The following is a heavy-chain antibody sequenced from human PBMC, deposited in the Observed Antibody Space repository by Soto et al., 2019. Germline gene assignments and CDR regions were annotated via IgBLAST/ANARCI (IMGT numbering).Heavy chain of an antibody. Sequence: SETLSLTCTVSGGSISSGGYYWSWIRQHPGKGLEWIGYFYYSGSTYYNPSLKSRVTISVDTSKNQFSLKLSSVTAADTAVYYCARDRIIGLGDYPRDYYYGMDVWGQGTTVTVSS. CDR3: ARDRIIGLGDYPRDYYYGMDV. CDR1: GGSISSGGYY. CDR2: FYYSGST. V-gene: IGHV4-31*03. J-gene: IGHJ6*02. D-gene: IGHD4-17*01.